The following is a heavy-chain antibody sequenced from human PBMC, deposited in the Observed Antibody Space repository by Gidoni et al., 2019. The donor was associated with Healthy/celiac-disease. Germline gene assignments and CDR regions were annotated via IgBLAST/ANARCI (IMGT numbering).Heavy chain of an antibody. CDR3: AKSGGQWLVRRGFDY. V-gene: IGHV3-30*18. D-gene: IGHD6-19*01. CDR1: GFTFSSYG. Sequence: QVQLVESGGGVVQPGRSLRLSCAASGFTFSSYGMHWVRQAPGKGLEWVAVISYDGSNKYDADSVKGRFTISRDNSKNTLYLQMNSLRAEDTAVYYCAKSGGQWLVRRGFDYWGQGTLVTVSS. CDR2: ISYDGSNK. J-gene: IGHJ4*02.